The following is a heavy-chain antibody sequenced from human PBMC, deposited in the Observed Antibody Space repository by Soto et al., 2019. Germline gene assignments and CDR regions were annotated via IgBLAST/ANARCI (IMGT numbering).Heavy chain of an antibody. V-gene: IGHV1-2*04. J-gene: IGHJ6*02. Sequence: ASVKVSCKASGYSFTAYHIHWVRQAPGQGLEWLGRINPKSGGTSTAQKFQGWVTMTTDTSISTASMELTRLTSDDTAIYYCARGDSTDCSNGVCSFFYNHDMDVWGQ. CDR3: ARGDSTDCSNGVCSFFYNHDMDV. CDR2: INPKSGGT. D-gene: IGHD2-8*01. CDR1: GYSFTAYH.